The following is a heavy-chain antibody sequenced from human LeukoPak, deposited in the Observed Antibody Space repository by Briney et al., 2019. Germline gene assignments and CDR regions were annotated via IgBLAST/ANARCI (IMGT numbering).Heavy chain of an antibody. V-gene: IGHV4-59*01. CDR3: ARPRLSWYFDL. CDR2: IYYSGST. D-gene: IGHD3-22*01. J-gene: IGHJ2*01. Sequence: SGTLSLTCSVSGGSLTNYYWSWIRQPPGKGLEWIGYIYYSGSTNYNPSLKSRVSISVDTSKNQFSLRLSSVTAADTAVYYCARPRLSWYFDLWGRGTLVTVSS. CDR1: GGSLTNYY.